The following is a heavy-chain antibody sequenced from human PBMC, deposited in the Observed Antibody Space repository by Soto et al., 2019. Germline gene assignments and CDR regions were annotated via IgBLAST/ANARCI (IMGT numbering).Heavy chain of an antibody. Sequence: EVQLVESGGGLVKPGGSLRLSCAASGFSFSNAWMNWVRQAPGKGLEWGDGMKREIAGETTDYATPVKGRFTVSRNDSKRALYLHMNTLKGDDTAMYDCTRGSVEGVWGQGTTVTVSS. V-gene: IGHV3-15*07. CDR2: MKREIAGETT. CDR3: TRGSVEGV. CDR1: GFSFSNAW. D-gene: IGHD2-15*01. J-gene: IGHJ6*02.